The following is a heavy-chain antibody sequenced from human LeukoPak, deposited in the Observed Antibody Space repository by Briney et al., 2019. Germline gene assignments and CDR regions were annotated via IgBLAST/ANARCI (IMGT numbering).Heavy chain of an antibody. CDR3: ARGSSGYSFDY. D-gene: IGHD5-18*01. Sequence: NASETLSLTCAVSGGSISSGGYSWSWIRQPPGKGLEWIGYIYHSGSTYYNPSLKSRVTISVDRSKNQFSLKLSSVTAADTVVYYCARGSSGYSFDYWGQGTLVTVSS. J-gene: IGHJ4*02. V-gene: IGHV4-30-2*01. CDR2: IYHSGST. CDR1: GGSISSGGYS.